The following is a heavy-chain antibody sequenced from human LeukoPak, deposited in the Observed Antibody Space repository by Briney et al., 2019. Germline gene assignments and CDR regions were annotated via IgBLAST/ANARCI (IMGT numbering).Heavy chain of an antibody. V-gene: IGHV1-18*01. CDR1: GYTFTSYG. CDR3: ARADSTVVTHYFDY. D-gene: IGHD4-23*01. Sequence: ASVEVSCKASGYTFTSYGISWVRQAPGQGLEWMGWISAYNGNTNYAQKLQGRVTMTTDTSTSTAYMELRSLRSDDTAVYYCARADSTVVTHYFDYWGQGTLVTVSS. J-gene: IGHJ4*02. CDR2: ISAYNGNT.